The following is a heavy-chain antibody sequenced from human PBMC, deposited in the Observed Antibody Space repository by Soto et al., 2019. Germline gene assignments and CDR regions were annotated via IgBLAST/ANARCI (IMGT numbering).Heavy chain of an antibody. CDR1: GFTFSSYG. D-gene: IGHD3-10*01. V-gene: IGHV3-33*01. CDR2: IWYDGSNK. J-gene: IGHJ4*02. Sequence: GGSLRLSCAASGFTFSSYGMHWVRQAPGKGLEWVAVIWYDGSNKYYADSVKGRFTISRDNSKNTLYLQMNSLRAEDTAVYYCARDARGSGSSLTGDWGQGPLVTVYS. CDR3: ARDARGSGSSLTGD.